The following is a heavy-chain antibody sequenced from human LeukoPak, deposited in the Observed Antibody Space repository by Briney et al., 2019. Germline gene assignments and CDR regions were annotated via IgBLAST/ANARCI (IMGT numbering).Heavy chain of an antibody. CDR2: INVGNGNT. J-gene: IGHJ4*02. D-gene: IGHD6-13*01. CDR1: GYTFTSYT. V-gene: IGHV1-3*01. CDR3: ARDGGSHNDY. Sequence: ASVKVSCKASGYTFTSYTIHWVRQAPGLRLEWMAWINVGNGNTRYSQTFQDRVTVTRDTSASTAYMELSSLTSEDTAVYYCARDGGSHNDYWGQGTLVTVSS.